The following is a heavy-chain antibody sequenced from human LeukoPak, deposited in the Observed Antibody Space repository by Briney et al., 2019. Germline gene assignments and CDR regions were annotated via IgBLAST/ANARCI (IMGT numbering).Heavy chain of an antibody. CDR1: GGSISSGGYS. J-gene: IGHJ4*02. CDR2: INHSGST. D-gene: IGHD4-23*01. Sequence: PSQTLSLTCAVSGGSISSGGYSWSWIRQPPGKGLEWIGEINHSGSTNYNPSLKSRVTISVDTSKNQFSLKLSSVTAADTAVYYCARDDYGGNSHHCWGQGTLVTVSS. CDR3: ARDDYGGNSHHC. V-gene: IGHV4-30-2*01.